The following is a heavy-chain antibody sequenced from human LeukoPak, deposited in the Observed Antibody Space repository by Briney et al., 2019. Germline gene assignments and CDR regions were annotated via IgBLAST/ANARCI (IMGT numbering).Heavy chain of an antibody. V-gene: IGHV3-23*01. CDR3: AKILASGSGSY. CDR2: IRAGGGDT. CDR1: GFTFDDYA. J-gene: IGHJ4*02. Sequence: QSGGSLRLSCAGSGFTFDDYAMHWVRQAPGKGLDWVSTIRAGGGDTFYSDSVKGRFSISRDNSKNTLILQMDSLRADDTAIYYCAKILASGSGSYWGQGTLVLVSS. D-gene: IGHD3-10*01.